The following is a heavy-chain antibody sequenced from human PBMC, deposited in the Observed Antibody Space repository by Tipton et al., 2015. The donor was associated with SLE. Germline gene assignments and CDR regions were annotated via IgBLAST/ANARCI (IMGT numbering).Heavy chain of an antibody. CDR3: ARSSATGFYYMDV. CDR2: MHASGFT. Sequence: TLSLTCSVSGGPITSDYWTWIRQPPGKGLEWIGYMHASGFTKYNPSLQSRAAISVDTSKNEFSLKLSSVTAADTAVYYCARSSATGFYYMDVWGKGTTVTVSS. CDR1: GGPITSDY. J-gene: IGHJ6*03. D-gene: IGHD3-10*01. V-gene: IGHV4-4*08.